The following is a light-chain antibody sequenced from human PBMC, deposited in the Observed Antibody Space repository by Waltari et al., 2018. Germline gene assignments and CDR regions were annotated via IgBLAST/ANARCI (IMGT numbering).Light chain of an antibody. CDR2: GTS. Sequence: AIQMTLSPSSLSASVGDRVTITCRASQDIGNDLGWYQQKPGKAPKLLIYGTSSLESGVPSRFSGSRSGTDFTLTISSLQPEDFATYYCLQDSSYPRTFGQGTKVEIK. J-gene: IGKJ1*01. V-gene: IGKV1-6*01. CDR1: QDIGND. CDR3: LQDSSYPRT.